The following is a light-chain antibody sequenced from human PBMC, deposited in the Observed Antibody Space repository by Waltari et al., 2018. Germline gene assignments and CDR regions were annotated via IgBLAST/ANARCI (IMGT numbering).Light chain of an antibody. CDR2: SNN. J-gene: IGLJ1*01. CDR3: ATWDDSLNAYV. CDR1: SSNVRSNT. Sequence: QSVLTQPPSASGTPGQRVTIPCSGSSSNVRSNTVNWYQQLPGTAPKLLIYSNNQRPSGVPDRFSVSKSGTSASLAISGLQSEDEADYYCATWDDSLNAYVFGTGTKVTVL. V-gene: IGLV1-44*01.